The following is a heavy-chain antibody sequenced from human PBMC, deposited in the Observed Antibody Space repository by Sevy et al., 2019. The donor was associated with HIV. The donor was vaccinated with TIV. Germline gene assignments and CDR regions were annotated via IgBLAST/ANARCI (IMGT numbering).Heavy chain of an antibody. CDR2: IQYDGSNK. J-gene: IGHJ4*02. CDR1: GFSFSSYG. CDR3: VKEGGGGGGDH. D-gene: IGHD3-10*01. Sequence: GGSLRLSCAASGFSFSSYGMHWVRQAPGKGLEWMSYIQYDGSNKDYADSVKGRFTISRDNSKNTLYLQRNSLGVEDTAVFYCVKEGGGGGGDHWGQGTLVTVSS. V-gene: IGHV3-30*02.